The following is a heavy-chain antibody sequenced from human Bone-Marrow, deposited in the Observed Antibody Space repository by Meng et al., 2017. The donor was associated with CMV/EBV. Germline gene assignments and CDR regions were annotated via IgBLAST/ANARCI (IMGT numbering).Heavy chain of an antibody. CDR2: INSDGSST. D-gene: IGHD1-26*01. Sequence: GGSLRLSCAASGFTFSSYWMHWVRQAPGKGLVWVSRINSDGSSTSYANSVEGRFTISRDNTKNTLYLQMDSLRTKDTAVYYCARDRRAPGGIAGYYYYYGMDVWGQGTTVTVSS. J-gene: IGHJ6*02. V-gene: IGHV3-74*01. CDR3: ARDRRAPGGIAGYYYYYGMDV. CDR1: GFTFSSYW.